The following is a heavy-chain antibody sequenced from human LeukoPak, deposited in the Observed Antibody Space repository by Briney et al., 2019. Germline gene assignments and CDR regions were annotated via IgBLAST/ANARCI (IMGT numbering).Heavy chain of an antibody. CDR2: ISGDGGST. V-gene: IGHV3-43*02. CDR3: ALAYSSGWYV. CDR1: GFTFDDYA. Sequence: GGSLRLSCAASGFTFDDYAMHWVRQAPGKGLEWVSLISGDGGSTYYADSVKGRFTISRDDSKNSLYLQMNSLRAEDTALYYCALAYSSGWYVWGQGTLVTVSS. J-gene: IGHJ4*02. D-gene: IGHD6-19*01.